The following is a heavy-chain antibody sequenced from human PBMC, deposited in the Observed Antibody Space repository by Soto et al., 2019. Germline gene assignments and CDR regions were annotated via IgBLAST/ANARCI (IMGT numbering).Heavy chain of an antibody. CDR3: ASSIYYDSSGYYYLFDY. D-gene: IGHD3-22*01. CDR2: IIPIFGTA. V-gene: IGHV1-69*06. J-gene: IGHJ4*02. CDR1: GGTFSSYA. Sequence: AASVKVSCKASGGTFSSYAISWVRQAPGQGLEWMGGIIPIFGTANYAQKFQGRVTITADKSTSTAYMELSSLRSEDTAVYYCASSIYYDSSGYYYLFDYWGQGTLVTVSS.